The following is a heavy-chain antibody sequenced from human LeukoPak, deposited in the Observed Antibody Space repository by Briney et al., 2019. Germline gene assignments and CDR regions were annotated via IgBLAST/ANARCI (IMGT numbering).Heavy chain of an antibody. V-gene: IGHV3-30*04. CDR2: IPYDGSNK. CDR3: ARGADGVSSNSRGWFDP. J-gene: IGHJ5*02. CDR1: GFTFSTYA. Sequence: GGSLRLSCAASGFTFSTYAMHWVRQAPGKGLEWVAVIPYDGSNKYYADSVKGRFTISRDNARNSLYLQMNTLRAEDTAVYSCARGADGVSSNSRGWFDPWGQGTLVTVSS. D-gene: IGHD2-15*01.